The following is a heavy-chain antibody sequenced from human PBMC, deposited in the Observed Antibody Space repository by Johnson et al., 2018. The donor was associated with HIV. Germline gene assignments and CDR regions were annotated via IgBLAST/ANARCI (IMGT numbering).Heavy chain of an antibody. CDR1: GFTFSSYG. CDR2: ISYDGSNK. J-gene: IGHJ3*01. D-gene: IGHD2-21*01. CDR3: ARARTGVMARLEADVS. Sequence: QVQLVESGGGVVQPGRSLRLSCAASGFTFSSYGMHWVRQAPGKGLEWVAVISYDGSNKYYADSVKGRFTISRDNSKNTLYLQMNSLRAEDTAVYYCARARTGVMARLEADVSWGQGTIVAVSS. V-gene: IGHV3-30*03.